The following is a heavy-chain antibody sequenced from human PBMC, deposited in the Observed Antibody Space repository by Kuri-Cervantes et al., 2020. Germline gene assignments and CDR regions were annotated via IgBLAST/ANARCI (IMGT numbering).Heavy chain of an antibody. D-gene: IGHD3-3*01. CDR3: ARVVTIFGVVIRGWFDP. J-gene: IGHJ5*02. CDR1: GGSISSGDYY. V-gene: IGHV4-30-4*01. CDR2: IYYSGST. Sequence: SCTVSGGSISSGDYYWSWIRQPPGKGLEWIGYIYYSGSTYYNPSLKSRVTIPVDTSKNQFSLKLSSVTAADTAVYYCARVVTIFGVVIRGWFDPWGQGTLVTVSS.